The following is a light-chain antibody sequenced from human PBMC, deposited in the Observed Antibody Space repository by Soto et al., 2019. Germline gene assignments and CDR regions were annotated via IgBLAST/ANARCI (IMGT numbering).Light chain of an antibody. CDR2: DVD. Sequence: QSALTQPASVSGSPGQSITISCTGTNSDIGGYNYVSWYQQHPGKAPKLMLYDVDNRPSGISNRFSGSKSGNTASLTISGLQAEDEADYYCSSYTRSSTLVFGGGTKLTVL. CDR3: SSYTRSSTLV. CDR1: NSDIGGYNY. J-gene: IGLJ2*01. V-gene: IGLV2-14*03.